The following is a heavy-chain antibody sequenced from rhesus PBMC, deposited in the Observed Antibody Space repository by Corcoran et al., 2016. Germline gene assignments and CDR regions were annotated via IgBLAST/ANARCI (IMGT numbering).Heavy chain of an antibody. V-gene: IGHV4-65*02. CDR3: ASTEGGGGWYLSY. J-gene: IGHJ4*01. CDR1: GGSISSSTW. Sequence: QVQLQESGPGLVKPSETLSLTCAVSGGSISSSTWWSWIRQPPGNGLERIGYNSGNSGSTYYHPSLKSRVTISKDTSKNQFSLKLSAVTAADTAVYYCASTEGGGGWYLSYWGQGVLVTVSS. CDR2: NSGNSGST. D-gene: IGHD6-31*01.